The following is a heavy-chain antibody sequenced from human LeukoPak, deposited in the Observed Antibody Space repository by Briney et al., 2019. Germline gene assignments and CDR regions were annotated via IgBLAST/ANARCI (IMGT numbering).Heavy chain of an antibody. CDR2: ITGYGAT. CDR3: AKGAAAGKVDWFDP. J-gene: IGHJ5*02. CDR1: GFTFSNFA. V-gene: IGHV3-23*01. Sequence: GGSLRLSCAASGFTFSNFAMMRVRQAPGTELQWVSTITGYGATFYADSVRGRFTIFRDTSMNTLFLQMNSLGAEDTAVYYCAKGAAAGKVDWFDPWGQGTLVTVSS. D-gene: IGHD6-13*01.